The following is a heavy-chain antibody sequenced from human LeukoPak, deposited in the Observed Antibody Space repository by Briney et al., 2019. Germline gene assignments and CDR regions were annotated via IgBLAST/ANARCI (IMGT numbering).Heavy chain of an antibody. V-gene: IGHV3-64D*06. D-gene: IGHD3-10*01. CDR1: GFNFSIYP. J-gene: IGHJ4*02. CDR3: VKDRLGGYFDS. Sequence: GGSLRLSCSASGFNFSIYPMHWVRQAPGKGLEYLSSINPNGDNTYYADSVKGRFTISRDNSKNTLYLQMSSLRAEDTAVYYCVKDRLGGYFDSWGQGTLVTVSS. CDR2: INPNGDNT.